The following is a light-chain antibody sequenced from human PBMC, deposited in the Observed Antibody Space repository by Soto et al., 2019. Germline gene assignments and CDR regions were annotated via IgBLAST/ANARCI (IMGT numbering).Light chain of an antibody. J-gene: IGKJ1*01. Sequence: DIQKTQSPSSLSASVGDRVTITCRASQSISTYLNWYQQKPGKAPKLLIYAASTLQSGVPSRFSGSGSGTDFTLIISSLQPEDFATYYCQQSYSTLWTFGQGTKVDIK. CDR2: AAS. V-gene: IGKV1-39*01. CDR3: QQSYSTLWT. CDR1: QSISTY.